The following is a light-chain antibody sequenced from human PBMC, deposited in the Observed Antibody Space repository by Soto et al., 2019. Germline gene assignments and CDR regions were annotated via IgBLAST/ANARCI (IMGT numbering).Light chain of an antibody. CDR3: QQYNNWPPT. CDR2: GAS. V-gene: IGKV3-15*01. Sequence: EILMTESQATLSASPGGRAILSCRARQSVSSNLAGYQQKPGQAPSVCIYGASTRATGIPARFSGSGSGTEFTLTHHRLQSEHFAVYYCQQYNNWPPTFDQGTKVDI. CDR1: QSVSSN. J-gene: IGKJ1*01.